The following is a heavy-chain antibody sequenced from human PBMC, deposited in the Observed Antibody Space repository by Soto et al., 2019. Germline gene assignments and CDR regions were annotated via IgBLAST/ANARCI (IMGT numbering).Heavy chain of an antibody. CDR3: ARLSSDSRTDTAV. CDR2: IYYSGST. Sequence: VGSESRSRYYPDRYRQPPGKGLEWIGSIYYSGSTYYNPSLKSRVTISVDTSKNQFSLKLSSVTAADTAVYYCARLSSDSRTDTAVWGKGTTVTVSS. J-gene: IGHJ6*04. V-gene: IGHV4-39*01. CDR1: VGSESRSRYY. D-gene: IGHD2-2*01.